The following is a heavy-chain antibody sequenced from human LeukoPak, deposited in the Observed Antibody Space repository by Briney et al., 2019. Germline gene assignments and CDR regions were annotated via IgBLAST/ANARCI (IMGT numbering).Heavy chain of an antibody. V-gene: IGHV3-30*02. CDR2: IRYVGINK. Sequence: GGSLRLSCAASGFTFSTYGMHWVRQAPGKGLEWVSFIRYVGINKYYADSVKGRFTISRDNSKNTLYLQMNSLRAEDTAVYYCAKLGRGIGGYWGQGTLVTVSS. J-gene: IGHJ4*02. CDR1: GFTFSTYG. CDR3: AKLGRGIGGY. D-gene: IGHD3-3*01.